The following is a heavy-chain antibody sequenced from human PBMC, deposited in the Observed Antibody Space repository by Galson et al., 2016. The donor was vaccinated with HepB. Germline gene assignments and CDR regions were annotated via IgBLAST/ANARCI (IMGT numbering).Heavy chain of an antibody. CDR3: ARLTIFGVVTLDY. CDR1: GGSINGYY. J-gene: IGHJ4*02. D-gene: IGHD3-3*01. V-gene: IGHV4-59*01. CDR2: IYYSGGA. Sequence: ETLSLTCTVSGGSINGYYWSWIRQPPGKGLEWIGDIYYSGGANYNSSLKSRVTISVETSKNQFSLKLTSVTAADTAVYYCARLTIFGVVTLDYWGQGTLVTVSS.